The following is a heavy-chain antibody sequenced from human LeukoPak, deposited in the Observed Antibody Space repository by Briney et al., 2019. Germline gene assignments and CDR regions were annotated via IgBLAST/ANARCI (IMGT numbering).Heavy chain of an antibody. CDR2: IKPHSGGT. V-gene: IGHV1-2*02. D-gene: IGHD5-24*01. CDR3: ARDRAVATIGGVDY. J-gene: IGHJ4*02. CDR1: GYTFTGYY. Sequence: ASVNVSCKASGYTFTGYYMHWVRQAPGQGLEWMGWIKPHSGGTNYAQKFQRRVTMTRDTSISTAYMELSRLRSDDTAVYYCARDRAVATIGGVDYWGQGTLVTVSS.